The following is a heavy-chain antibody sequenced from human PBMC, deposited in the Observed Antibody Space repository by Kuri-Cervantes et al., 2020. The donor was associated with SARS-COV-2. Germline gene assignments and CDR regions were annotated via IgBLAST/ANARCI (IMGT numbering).Heavy chain of an antibody. D-gene: IGHD2-2*01. Sequence: GGSLRLSCAASGFTFGSYAMTWVRQAPGKGLEWVSGISATSGGTYYADPVKGRFTTFRDNSNNRLYLQMSSLRAEDTAVYYCARGRDIYASSWFEYWGQGVLVTVSS. CDR3: ARGRDIYASSWFEY. V-gene: IGHV3-23*01. CDR1: GFTFGSYA. J-gene: IGHJ5*01. CDR2: ISATSGGT.